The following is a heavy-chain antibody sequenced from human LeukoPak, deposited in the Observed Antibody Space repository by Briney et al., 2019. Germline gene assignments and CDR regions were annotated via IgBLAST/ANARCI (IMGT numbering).Heavy chain of an antibody. CDR3: ARVPHPCYYYMDV. V-gene: IGHV3-53*01. CDR2: IYSGGST. J-gene: IGHJ6*03. CDR1: GFTFSSYA. Sequence: PGGSLRLSCAASGFTFSSYAMSWVRQAPGKGLEWVSVIYSGGSTYFADSVKGRFTISRDNSKNTLYLQMNSLRAEDTAVYYCARVPHPCYYYMDVWGKGTTVTVSS.